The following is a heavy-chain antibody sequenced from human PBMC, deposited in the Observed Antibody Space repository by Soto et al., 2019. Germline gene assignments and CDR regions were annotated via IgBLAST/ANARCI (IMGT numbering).Heavy chain of an antibody. Sequence: PSETLSLTCTVSGGSINNYYWSWIRQPPGKGLECIGYIYYSGRTSYNPSLKSRVTISVDTSKNHVSLKLSSVTAADTAVYYCARANIVVVPAAMPFYYYGMDVWGQGTTVTVSS. CDR2: IYYSGRT. D-gene: IGHD2-2*01. J-gene: IGHJ6*02. CDR3: ARANIVVVPAAMPFYYYGMDV. V-gene: IGHV4-59*01. CDR1: GGSINNYY.